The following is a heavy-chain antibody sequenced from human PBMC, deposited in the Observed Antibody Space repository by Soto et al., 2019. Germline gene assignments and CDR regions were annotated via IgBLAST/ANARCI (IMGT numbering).Heavy chain of an antibody. CDR2: IYYSGST. Sequence: PSETLSLTCTVSGGSISSYYWSWIRQPPGKGLEWIGYIYYSGSTNYNPSLKSRVTISVDTSKNQFSLKLSSVTAADTAVYYCARALRGPNWFDPWGQGTLVTVSS. CDR3: ARALRGPNWFDP. V-gene: IGHV4-59*01. J-gene: IGHJ5*02. CDR1: GGSISSYY.